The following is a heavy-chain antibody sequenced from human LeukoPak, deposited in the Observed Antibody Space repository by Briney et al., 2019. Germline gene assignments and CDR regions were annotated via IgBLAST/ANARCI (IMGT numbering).Heavy chain of an antibody. J-gene: IGHJ4*02. V-gene: IGHV1-8*01. Sequence: GASVKVSCTASGYTFTSYDINWVRQAIGQGLEWMGWMNPNSGNTGYAQKFQGRVTMTRNTSISTAYMELSSLRSEDTAVYYCARGLQYLHVLRFLEWLSYPGYYFDYWGQGTLVTVSS. D-gene: IGHD3-3*01. CDR2: MNPNSGNT. CDR3: ARGLQYLHVLRFLEWLSYPGYYFDY. CDR1: GYTFTSYD.